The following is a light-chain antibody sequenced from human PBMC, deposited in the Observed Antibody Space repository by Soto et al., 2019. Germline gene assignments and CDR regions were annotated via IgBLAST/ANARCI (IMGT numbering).Light chain of an antibody. CDR3: QQYGSSPIT. V-gene: IGKV3-20*01. CDR1: QSVSSR. J-gene: IGKJ5*01. CDR2: GAS. Sequence: EIVMTQSPGTLSVSPGERATLSCRASQSVSSRLAWYQQKPGQAPRLLISGASSRATGIPDRFSGSGSATDFTLTISRLEPEDVALYDGQQYGSSPITFGQGTRLEIK.